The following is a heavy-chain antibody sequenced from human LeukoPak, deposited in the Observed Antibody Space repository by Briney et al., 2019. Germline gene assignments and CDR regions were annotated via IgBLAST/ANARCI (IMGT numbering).Heavy chain of an antibody. CDR2: IYYSGST. CDR1: GGSISSYY. V-gene: IGHV4-59*01. J-gene: IGHJ4*02. D-gene: IGHD3-10*01. Sequence: PSETLSLTCTVSGGSISSYYWSWIRQPPGKGLEWIGYIYYSGSTNYNPSLKSRVTISVDTSKNKFSLKLSSVTAADTAVYYCASGDYYGSGSYYYFDYWGQGTLVTVSS. CDR3: ASGDYYGSGSYYYFDY.